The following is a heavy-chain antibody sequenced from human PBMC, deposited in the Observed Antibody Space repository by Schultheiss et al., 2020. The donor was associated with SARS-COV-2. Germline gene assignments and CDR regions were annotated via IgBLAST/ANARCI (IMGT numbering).Heavy chain of an antibody. V-gene: IGHV3-30*04. J-gene: IGHJ3*02. CDR3: ARGSGDYDAFDI. CDR1: GFTFSSYP. D-gene: IGHD4-17*01. CDR2: ISHDGSNK. Sequence: GGSLRLSCAASGFTFSSYPMHWVRQAPGKGLEWVTTISHDGSNKYYADSVKGRFTISRDNSKNTLYVRVNSLRVEDTAVYYCARGSGDYDAFDIWGQGTMVTVSS.